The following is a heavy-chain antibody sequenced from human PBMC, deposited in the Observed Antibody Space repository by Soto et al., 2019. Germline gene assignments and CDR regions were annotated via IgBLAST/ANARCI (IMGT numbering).Heavy chain of an antibody. CDR2: ISHDGGNK. CDR3: AKHTSSWSSYSYYGMDV. Sequence: QVELVESGGGVVQPGRSLRLSCAASGLTFSFYGMHWVRQAPGKGLEWVAVISHDGGNKYYADSVKGRFTISRDISKNTLSLQTNSLRAEDTAVYFCAKHTSSWSSYSYYGMDVWGQGTTVTVSS. D-gene: IGHD6-13*01. CDR1: GLTFSFYG. V-gene: IGHV3-30*18. J-gene: IGHJ6*02.